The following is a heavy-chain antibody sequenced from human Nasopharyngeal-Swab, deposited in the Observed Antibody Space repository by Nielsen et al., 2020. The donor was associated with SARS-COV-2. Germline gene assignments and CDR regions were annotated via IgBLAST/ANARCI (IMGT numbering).Heavy chain of an antibody. V-gene: IGHV4-34*01. CDR3: ARGLSGIVPAPILGLGPYYSYYYMDV. D-gene: IGHD2-2*01. Sequence: SETMSLTWAVSGGSFGAYYWGWIRQLPGKGLEWIGEINHSGGPNYNRCLRSRITISVDTAKKQFSLKLSSVTAADTAVYYCARGLSGIVPAPILGLGPYYSYYYMDVWGKGTTVTVSS. CDR1: GGSFGAYY. J-gene: IGHJ6*03. CDR2: INHSGGP.